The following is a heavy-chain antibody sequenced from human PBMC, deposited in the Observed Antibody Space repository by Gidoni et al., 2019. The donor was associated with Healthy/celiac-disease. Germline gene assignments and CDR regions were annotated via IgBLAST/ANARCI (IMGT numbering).Heavy chain of an antibody. Sequence: EVQLVESGGGLVKPGGCLRLSCAASGFTAGRHSMNWVRQAPGKGLEWVSSISSRSSYIYYADSVKGRFTIYRDNAKNSLYLQMNSLRAEDTAVYYCARERAPGRWDPEYFQHWGQGTLVTVSS. J-gene: IGHJ1*01. CDR3: ARERAPGRWDPEYFQH. V-gene: IGHV3-21*01. D-gene: IGHD1-26*01. CDR2: ISSRSSYI. CDR1: GFTAGRHS.